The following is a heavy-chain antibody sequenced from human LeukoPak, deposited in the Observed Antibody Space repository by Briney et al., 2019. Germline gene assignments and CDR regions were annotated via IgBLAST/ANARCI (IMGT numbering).Heavy chain of an antibody. J-gene: IGHJ4*02. V-gene: IGHV4-30-4*01. CDR3: ARLTSGTHPNFDY. Sequence: PSETLSLTCTVSGGSISSGDYYWSWIRQPPGKGLEWIGYIYYSGSTYYNPSLKSRVTILVDTSKNQFSLKLSSVTAADTAVYYCARLTSGTHPNFDYWGQGTLVTVSS. D-gene: IGHD3-10*01. CDR1: GGSISSGDYY. CDR2: IYYSGST.